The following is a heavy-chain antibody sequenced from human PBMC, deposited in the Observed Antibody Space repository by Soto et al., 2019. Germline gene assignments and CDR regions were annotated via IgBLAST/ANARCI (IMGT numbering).Heavy chain of an antibody. V-gene: IGHV3-15*01. CDR1: GSTFSHAW. J-gene: IGHJ5*02. Sequence: EVQLVESGGGLVKPGGSLRLSCAASGSTFSHAWMSWVRQVPGKGLEWVARVKRKAAGGTTDYAAPVKGRFTISRDDSKNTLYLQMNSLKTDDTAVYYCTTLGFDPWGQGTLVTVSS. CDR2: VKRKAAGGTT. CDR3: TTLGFDP.